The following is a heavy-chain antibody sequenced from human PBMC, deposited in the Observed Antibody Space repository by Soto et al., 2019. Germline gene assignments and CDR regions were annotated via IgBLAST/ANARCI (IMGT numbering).Heavy chain of an antibody. CDR3: ARAMITFGGVIVPSDYYYYYMDV. CDR2: IIPILGIA. J-gene: IGHJ6*03. D-gene: IGHD3-16*02. Sequence: GASVKVSCKASGGTFSSYTISWVRQAPGQGLEWMGRIIPILGIANYAQKFQGRVTITADKSTSTAYMELSSLRSEDTAVYYCARAMITFGGVIVPSDYYYYYMDVWGKGTTVTVSS. CDR1: GGTFSSYT. V-gene: IGHV1-69*02.